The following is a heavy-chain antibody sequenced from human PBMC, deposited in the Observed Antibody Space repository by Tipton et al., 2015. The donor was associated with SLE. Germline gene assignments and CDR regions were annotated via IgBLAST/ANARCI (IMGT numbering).Heavy chain of an antibody. D-gene: IGHD3-10*01. CDR3: AGDDYASGIT. CDR1: GFHFSTYA. J-gene: IGHJ5*02. Sequence: SLRLSCAASGFHFSTYAMNWVRQAPGKGLEWVSSISSSSRYIYHAESLKGRFTISRDNAKNSLYLQMNSLRVEDTAVYFCAGDDYASGITWGQGTLVTVSS. V-gene: IGHV3-21*03. CDR2: ISSSSRYI.